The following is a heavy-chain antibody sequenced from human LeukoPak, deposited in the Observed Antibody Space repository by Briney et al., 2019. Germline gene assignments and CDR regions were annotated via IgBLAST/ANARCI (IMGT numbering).Heavy chain of an antibody. CDR3: AGGGADGDYDDAFDI. D-gene: IGHD4-17*01. J-gene: IGHJ3*02. CDR1: GFTFSSYG. Sequence: PGGSLRLSCAASGFTFSSYGMHWVRQAPGKGLEWVAVISYDGSNKYYADSVKGRFTISRDNAKNSLYLQMNSLRAEDTALYHCAGGGADGDYDDAFDIWGQGTMVTVSS. V-gene: IGHV3-30*03. CDR2: ISYDGSNK.